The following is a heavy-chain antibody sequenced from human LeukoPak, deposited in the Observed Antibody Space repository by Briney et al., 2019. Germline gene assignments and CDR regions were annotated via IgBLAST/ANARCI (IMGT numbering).Heavy chain of an antibody. Sequence: GGSLRLSCAASGFTFSSYSMNWVRQAPGKGLEWVSSISSSSSYIFYADSVKGRFTISRDNAKNSLYLQMDSLRAEDTAVYYCATQLAVAGTQGDYWGQGTLVTVSS. V-gene: IGHV3-21*01. CDR1: GFTFSSYS. J-gene: IGHJ4*02. CDR3: ATQLAVAGTQGDY. CDR2: ISSSSSYI. D-gene: IGHD6-19*01.